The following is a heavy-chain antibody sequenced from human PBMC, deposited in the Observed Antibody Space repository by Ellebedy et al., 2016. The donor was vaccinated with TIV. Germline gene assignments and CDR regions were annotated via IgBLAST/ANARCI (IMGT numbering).Heavy chain of an antibody. V-gene: IGHV2-70*11. Sequence: SGPTLVKPTQTLTLTCSVSGFSLSTPGMCVSWIRQPPGKALEWLARIDWEDDKYYSTSLKTRLTISRDTSKNQLVLTMTNMDPVDTATYYCARSYYSGSGSHYIRYYYYGMDVWGQGTAVAVS. CDR3: ARSYYSGSGSHYIRYYYYGMDV. CDR1: GFSLSTPGMC. CDR2: IDWEDDK. D-gene: IGHD3-10*01. J-gene: IGHJ6*02.